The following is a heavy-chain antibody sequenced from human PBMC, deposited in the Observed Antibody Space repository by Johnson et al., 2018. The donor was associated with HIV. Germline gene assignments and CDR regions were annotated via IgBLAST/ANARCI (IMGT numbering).Heavy chain of an antibody. CDR2: IWYAGSHK. D-gene: IGHD5-24*01. CDR3: ARGRDGYIRNAFDI. J-gene: IGHJ3*02. CDR1: GFTFSSYG. V-gene: IGHV3-33*01. Sequence: QVQLVESGGGVVQPGRSLRLSCAASGFTFSSYGMHWVRQAPGKGLEWVAVIWYAGSHKYYAASVKGRFTIYRDNSKNLLYRQMHSLRAEDTAVYYCARGRDGYIRNAFDIWGQGTMVTVSS.